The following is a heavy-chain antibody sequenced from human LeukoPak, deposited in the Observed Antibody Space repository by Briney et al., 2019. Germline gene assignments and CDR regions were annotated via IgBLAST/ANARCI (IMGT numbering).Heavy chain of an antibody. Sequence: SETLSLTCAVSGYSISSSNWWGWIRQPPGKGLEWIGYIYYSGSTYYNPSFKSRVTMSVDTSKNQFSLKLSSVTAVDTAVYYCARCGGTTRGAFDIWGQGTMVTVSS. CDR2: IYYSGST. CDR1: GYSISSSNW. CDR3: ARCGGTTRGAFDI. D-gene: IGHD2-15*01. J-gene: IGHJ3*02. V-gene: IGHV4-28*01.